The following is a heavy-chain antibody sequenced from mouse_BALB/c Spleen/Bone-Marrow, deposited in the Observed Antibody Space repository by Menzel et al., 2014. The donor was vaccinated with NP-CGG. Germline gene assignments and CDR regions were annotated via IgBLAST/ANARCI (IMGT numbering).Heavy chain of an antibody. V-gene: IGHV5-17*02. Sequence: EVQVVESGGGLVQPGGSRKLSCAASGFTFSSFGMHWVRQAPERGLVWVAYISSGSSTIFYADTVKGRFTISRDNPKNTLFLQMTSLRSEDTAMYYCARGGNWEDFDYWGQGTTLTVSS. CDR2: ISSGSSTI. CDR1: GFTFSSFG. D-gene: IGHD4-1*01. CDR3: ARGGNWEDFDY. J-gene: IGHJ2*01.